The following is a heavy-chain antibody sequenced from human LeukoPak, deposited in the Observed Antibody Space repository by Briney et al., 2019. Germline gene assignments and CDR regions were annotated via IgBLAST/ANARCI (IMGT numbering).Heavy chain of an antibody. Sequence: SETLSITCAVYGGSFSGYYWSWIRQPPGKGLEWIGEINHGGSTNYNPSLRSRVTISVDTSKNQFSLKLSSVTAADTAVYYCARGPSIAVAGLYYYYYGMDVWGQGTTVTVSS. CDR1: GGSFSGYY. CDR2: INHGGST. CDR3: ARGPSIAVAGLYYYYYGMDV. D-gene: IGHD6-19*01. V-gene: IGHV4-34*01. J-gene: IGHJ6*02.